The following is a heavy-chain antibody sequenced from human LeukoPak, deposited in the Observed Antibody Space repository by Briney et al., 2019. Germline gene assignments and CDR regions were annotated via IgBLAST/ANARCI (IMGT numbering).Heavy chain of an antibody. CDR2: ISSSGSTI. CDR3: ARVGYCSSTSCRRGAFDI. Sequence: PGGSLRLSCAASGFTFSDYYMSWIRQAPGKGLEWVSYISSSGSTIYYADSVKGRFTISRDNAKNSLYLQMNSLRAEDTAVYYCARVGYCSSTSCRRGAFDIWGQGTMVTASS. CDR1: GFTFSDYY. V-gene: IGHV3-11*01. J-gene: IGHJ3*02. D-gene: IGHD2-2*01.